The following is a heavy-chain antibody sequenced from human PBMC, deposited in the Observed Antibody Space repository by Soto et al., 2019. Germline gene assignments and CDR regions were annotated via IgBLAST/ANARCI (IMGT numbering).Heavy chain of an antibody. CDR3: ARTLYFGWFISGAYFDY. CDR2: IYYSGST. CDR1: GGSISSGGYY. Sequence: QVQLQESGPGLVKPSQTLSLTCTVSGGSISSGGYYWSWIRQHPGKGLEWIGYIYYSGSTYYNPSLKSRVTISVDTSKNQCSLKLRSVTAADTAVYYCARTLYFGWFISGAYFDYWGQGTLVTVSS. J-gene: IGHJ4*02. V-gene: IGHV4-31*03. D-gene: IGHD3-9*01.